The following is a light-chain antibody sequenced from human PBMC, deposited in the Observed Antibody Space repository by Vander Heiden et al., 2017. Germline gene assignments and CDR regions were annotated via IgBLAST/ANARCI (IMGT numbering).Light chain of an antibody. V-gene: IGKV1-39*01. Sequence: DIQMTQSPSSLSASLGDRVTITCRTSQNIDTYLNWYQRKPGKAPKLLMYGASSLQSGVPSRFSGSGSGTDFTLTINSLQPEDFATYYCQQSYSTPYTFGQGTKLEIK. CDR2: GAS. J-gene: IGKJ2*01. CDR3: QQSYSTPYT. CDR1: QNIDTY.